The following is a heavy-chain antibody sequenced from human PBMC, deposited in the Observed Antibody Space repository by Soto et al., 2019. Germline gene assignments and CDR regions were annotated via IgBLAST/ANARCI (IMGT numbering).Heavy chain of an antibody. CDR3: ASRGRYYGMDV. CDR2: IRASGDIT. J-gene: IGHJ6*02. Sequence: EVQLLESGGGLVQSGESLRLSCAASGFTFSSYAMSWVRQAPGKGLEWVSGIRASGDITYYADSVEGRFSISRDNSKNTLYLQMNSLRGEDTAVYYCASRGRYYGMDVWGQGTTVTVSS. V-gene: IGHV3-23*01. CDR1: GFTFSSYA. D-gene: IGHD3-10*01.